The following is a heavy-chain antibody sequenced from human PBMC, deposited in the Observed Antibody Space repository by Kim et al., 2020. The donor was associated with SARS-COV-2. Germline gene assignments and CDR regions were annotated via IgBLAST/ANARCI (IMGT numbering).Heavy chain of an antibody. CDR1: GFTFSSYW. Sequence: GGSLRLSCAASGFTFSSYWMSWVRQAPGKGLEWVANIKQDGSEKYYVDSVKGRFTISRDNAKNSLYLQMNSLRAEDTAVYYCARSGVAAAGSHTYYYYGMDVWGQGTTVTVSS. D-gene: IGHD6-13*01. CDR3: ARSGVAAAGSHTYYYYGMDV. J-gene: IGHJ6*02. CDR2: IKQDGSEK. V-gene: IGHV3-7*03.